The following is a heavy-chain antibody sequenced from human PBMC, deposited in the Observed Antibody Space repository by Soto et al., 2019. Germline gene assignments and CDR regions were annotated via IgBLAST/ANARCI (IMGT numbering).Heavy chain of an antibody. CDR2: LYNTGST. D-gene: IGHD2-21*02. CDR1: GGSISRYY. V-gene: IGHV4-59*01. CDR3: ARDLWGYCGTDCYPLDV. Sequence: QVRLQESGPGLVKPSETLSLTCTVSGGSISRYYWSWIRQPPGKGLEWIGYLYNTGSTIYNPSLNSPVTISVDTSKNQFPLKLNSVTAADTAVYYCARDLWGYCGTDCYPLDVWGQGTTVTVSS. J-gene: IGHJ6*02.